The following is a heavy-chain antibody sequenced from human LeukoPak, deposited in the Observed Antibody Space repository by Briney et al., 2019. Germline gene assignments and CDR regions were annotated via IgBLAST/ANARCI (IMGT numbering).Heavy chain of an antibody. V-gene: IGHV4-38-2*02. CDR1: GYSISSGYY. CDR2: IYHSGST. D-gene: IGHD6-19*01. CDR3: ARVGIAVAGFDY. J-gene: IGHJ4*02. Sequence: SETLSLTCTVSGYSISSGYYWGWIRQPPGKGLEWIGSIYHSGSTYYNPSLKSRVTISVDKSKNQFSLKLSSVTAADTAVYYCARVGIAVAGFDYWGQGTLVTVSS.